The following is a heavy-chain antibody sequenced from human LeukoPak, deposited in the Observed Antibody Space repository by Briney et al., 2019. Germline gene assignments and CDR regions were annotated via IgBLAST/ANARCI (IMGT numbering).Heavy chain of an antibody. CDR1: GFTFTNYA. V-gene: IGHV3-30*04. J-gene: IGHJ4*02. CDR2: ISYDGSDE. Sequence: PGRSLRLSCAASGFTFTNYAMHWVRQAPGKGLEWAAVISYDGSDEYYADSVKGRFTISRDNSKNTLYLQMNSLRAEDTAVYYCAKSAPYSGSGSDYFDYWGQGTLVTVSS. D-gene: IGHD3-10*01. CDR3: AKSAPYSGSGSDYFDY.